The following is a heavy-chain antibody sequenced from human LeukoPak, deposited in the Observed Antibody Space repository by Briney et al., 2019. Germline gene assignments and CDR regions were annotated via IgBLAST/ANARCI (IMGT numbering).Heavy chain of an antibody. D-gene: IGHD6-13*01. J-gene: IGHJ5*02. CDR3: ARDRAAGWFDP. CDR1: GFTFSYYY. V-gene: IGHV3-69-1*01. CDR2: ISSSSTI. Sequence: GGSLRLSCAASGFTFSYYYMSGVRQAPGKGLEWVSYISSSSTIYYADSVKGRFTISRDNAKNSLYLQMNSLRAEDTAVYYCARDRAAGWFDPWGQGTLVTVSS.